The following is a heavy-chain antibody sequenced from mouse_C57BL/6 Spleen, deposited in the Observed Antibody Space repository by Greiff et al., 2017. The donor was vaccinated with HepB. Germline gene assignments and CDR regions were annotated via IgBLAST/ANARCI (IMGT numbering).Heavy chain of an antibody. D-gene: IGHD2-2*01. CDR2: IWSGGST. J-gene: IGHJ3*01. Sequence: VQLQQSGPGLVQPSQSLSITCTVSGFSLTSYGVHWVRQPPGKGLEWLGVIWSGGSTDYNAAFISRLSISKDNSKSQVFFKMNSLQADDTAIYYCALIYYGYDEDWFAYWGQGTLVTVSA. CDR1: GFSLTSYG. CDR3: ALIYYGYDEDWFAY. V-gene: IGHV2-4*01.